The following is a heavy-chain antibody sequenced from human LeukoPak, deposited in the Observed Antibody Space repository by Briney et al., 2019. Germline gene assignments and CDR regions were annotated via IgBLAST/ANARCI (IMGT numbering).Heavy chain of an antibody. CDR3: TRKIGYDFWSGYSVESYYFDY. CDR2: IRSKANSYAT. J-gene: IGHJ4*02. CDR1: GFTFSGSA. D-gene: IGHD3-3*01. Sequence: GGSLRLSCAASGFTFSGSAMHWVRQASGKGLEWVGRIRSKANSYATAYAATVKGSFTISRDDSKNTAYLQMNSLKTEDTAVYYCTRKIGYDFWSGYSVESYYFDYWGQGTLVTVSS. V-gene: IGHV3-73*01.